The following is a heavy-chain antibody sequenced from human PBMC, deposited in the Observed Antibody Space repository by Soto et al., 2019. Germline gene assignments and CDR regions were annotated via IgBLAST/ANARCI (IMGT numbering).Heavy chain of an antibody. J-gene: IGHJ3*02. D-gene: IGHD1-26*01. CDR2: IIPILGSA. V-gene: IGHV1-69*01. Sequence: QVQLVQSGAEVKKPGSSVKVSCKGSGGTFSSYAISWVRQAPGQGLEWMGGIIPILGSANYAQKFQDRVTITADESTTTTYMELSSLRSEDAAVYYCASRERVDAFDIWGQGTMVTVSS. CDR1: GGTFSSYA. CDR3: ASRERVDAFDI.